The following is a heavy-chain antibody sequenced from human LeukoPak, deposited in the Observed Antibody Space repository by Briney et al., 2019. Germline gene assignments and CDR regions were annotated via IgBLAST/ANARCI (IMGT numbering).Heavy chain of an antibody. Sequence: GGSLRLSCAASGFTFITYWMNWVRQAPGKGLEWVANIKQDGSEKYYVDSVKGRFTISRDNAKNSLYLQMNSLRAEDTAVYYCAKDVTLVRGGLFDYWGQGTLVTVSS. CDR1: GFTFITYW. D-gene: IGHD3-10*01. J-gene: IGHJ4*02. V-gene: IGHV3-7*01. CDR3: AKDVTLVRGGLFDY. CDR2: IKQDGSEK.